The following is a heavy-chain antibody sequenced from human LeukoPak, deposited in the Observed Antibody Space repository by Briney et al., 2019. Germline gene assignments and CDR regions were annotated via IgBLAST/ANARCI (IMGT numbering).Heavy chain of an antibody. Sequence: SETLSLTCTVSGGSIKRGDYYWSWIRQSPEKGLEWIGYINYSGNTYYNPSLKSRVSISVDTSRNQFSLKLGSVTAADTAVYYCARELATSSVFDYWGQGALVTVSS. V-gene: IGHV4-30-4*01. CDR3: ARELATSSVFDY. D-gene: IGHD1-26*01. CDR2: INYSGNT. J-gene: IGHJ4*02. CDR1: GGSIKRGDYY.